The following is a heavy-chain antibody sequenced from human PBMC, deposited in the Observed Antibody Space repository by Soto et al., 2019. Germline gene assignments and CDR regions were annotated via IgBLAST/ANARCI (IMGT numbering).Heavy chain of an antibody. CDR3: ARFIVVPAAIGDY. CDR1: GGSFSGYY. V-gene: IGHV4-34*01. D-gene: IGHD2-2*01. J-gene: IGHJ4*02. CDR2: INHSGST. Sequence: SETLSLTCAVYGGSFSGYYWSWIRQPPGKGLEWIGEINHSGSTNYNPSLKSRVTISVDTSKNQFSLKLSSVTAADTAVYYCARFIVVPAAIGDYWGQGTLVTVSS.